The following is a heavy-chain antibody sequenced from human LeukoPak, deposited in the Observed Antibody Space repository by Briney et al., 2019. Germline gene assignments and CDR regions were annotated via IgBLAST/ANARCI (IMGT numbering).Heavy chain of an antibody. CDR3: ARGRPQAAGFDY. Sequence: SETPSLTCAVYGGSFSGYYWSWIRQPPGKGLEWIGEINHSGSTNYNPSLKSRVTISVDTSKNQFSLKLSSVTAADTAVYYCARGRPQAAGFDYWGQGTLVTVSS. V-gene: IGHV4-34*01. J-gene: IGHJ4*02. CDR2: INHSGST. CDR1: GGSFSGYY. D-gene: IGHD6-13*01.